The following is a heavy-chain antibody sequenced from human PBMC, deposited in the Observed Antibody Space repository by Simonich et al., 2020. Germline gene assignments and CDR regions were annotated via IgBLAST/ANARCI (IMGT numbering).Heavy chain of an antibody. CDR3: ARVGYSNYYYYGMDV. CDR2: IYHREIT. J-gene: IGHJ6*02. D-gene: IGHD6-13*01. Sequence: QVQLQESGPGLVKPSETLSLTGAVSGYSISRGYYWGWIRQPPGKGRECIGSIYHREITNYTPSLKSRDTISVATTKNQFSLKLSSVTAADTAVYYCARVGYSNYYYYGMDVWGQGTTVTVSS. V-gene: IGHV4-38-2*01. CDR1: GYSISRGYY.